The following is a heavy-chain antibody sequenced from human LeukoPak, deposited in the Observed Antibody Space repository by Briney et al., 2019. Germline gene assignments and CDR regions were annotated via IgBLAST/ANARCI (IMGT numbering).Heavy chain of an antibody. CDR2: INPNSGDT. V-gene: IGHV1-2*06. CDR3: ARDYCSSTSCLFDY. D-gene: IGHD2-2*01. J-gene: IGHJ4*02. Sequence: ASVKVSCKASGYSLTGYHMHWVRQAPGQGLEWMGRINPNSGDTNYAQRFQGRVTMTRDTSISTAYMELSRLRSDDTAVYYCARDYCSSTSCLFDYWGQGTLVTVSS. CDR1: GYSLTGYH.